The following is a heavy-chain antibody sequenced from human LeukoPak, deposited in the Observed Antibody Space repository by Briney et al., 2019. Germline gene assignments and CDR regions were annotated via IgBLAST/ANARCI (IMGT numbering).Heavy chain of an antibody. CDR1: GGAFSGYY. Sequence: SETLSLTCAVYGGAFSGYYWSWIRQPPGKGLEWSGEINHSGSTNYNPSLKSRVTISVDTSKNQFSLKLSSVTAADTAVYYCARDRSSGWYWFDPWGQGTLVTVSS. CDR2: INHSGST. CDR3: ARDRSSGWYWFDP. D-gene: IGHD6-19*01. J-gene: IGHJ5*02. V-gene: IGHV4-34*01.